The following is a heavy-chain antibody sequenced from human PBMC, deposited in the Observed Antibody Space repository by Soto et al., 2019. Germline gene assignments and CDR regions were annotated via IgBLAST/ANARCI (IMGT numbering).Heavy chain of an antibody. CDR1: GYTFTNND. CDR2: MNPYSGNT. Sequence: QVHLVQSGAELKRPGASVKVSCKASGYTFTNNDINWVRQSTGQGLEWMGWMNPYSGNTGYAQKFQGRVTMTRDNSITTAYMELSSLRSEDTAVYYCVRAPLDYYSADYFDNWGQGTLVTVSS. CDR3: VRAPLDYYSADYFDN. V-gene: IGHV1-8*01. J-gene: IGHJ4*02. D-gene: IGHD2-21*01.